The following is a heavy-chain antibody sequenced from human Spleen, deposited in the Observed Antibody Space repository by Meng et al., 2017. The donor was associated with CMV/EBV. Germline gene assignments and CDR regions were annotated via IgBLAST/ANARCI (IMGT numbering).Heavy chain of an antibody. CDR2: ISHSGRT. J-gene: IGHJ6*02. CDR3: ARVRPRYYHYGMDV. CDR1: GGSFSDYY. Sequence: SETLSLTCAVYGGSFSDYYWSWIRQPPKKGLEWIGEISHSGRTYSSPSLKSRVTISVDTSKNQFSLKLNSVTAADTAVYYCARVRPRYYHYGMDVWGQGTMVTVSS. V-gene: IGHV4-34*01.